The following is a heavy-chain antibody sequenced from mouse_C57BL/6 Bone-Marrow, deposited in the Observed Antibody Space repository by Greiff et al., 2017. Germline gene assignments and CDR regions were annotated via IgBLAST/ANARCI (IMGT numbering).Heavy chain of an antibody. D-gene: IGHD3-2*02. CDR1: GFSLTSYG. CDR3: AGRGSGYVDYYAMDY. J-gene: IGHJ4*01. V-gene: IGHV2-2*01. Sequence: VMLVESGPGLVQPSQSLSITCTVSGFSLTSYGVHWVRQSPGKGLEWLGVIWSGGSTDYNAAFISRLSISKDNSKSQVFFKMNSLQADDTAIYYCAGRGSGYVDYYAMDYWGQGTSVTVSS. CDR2: IWSGGST.